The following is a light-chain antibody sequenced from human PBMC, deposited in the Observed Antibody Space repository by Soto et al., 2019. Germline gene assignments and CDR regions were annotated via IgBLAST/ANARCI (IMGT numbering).Light chain of an antibody. CDR3: QHYNNWPIT. J-gene: IGKJ5*01. V-gene: IGKV3-15*01. Sequence: EIVMTQSPATLPVSPGESVTLSCRASQSVASNLAWYQQRPGQAPSLLIFGASTRAPGIPGRFSGSGSGTDFTLTISSLQSEDFAVYHCQHYNNWPITFGQGTRLEIQ. CDR1: QSVASN. CDR2: GAS.